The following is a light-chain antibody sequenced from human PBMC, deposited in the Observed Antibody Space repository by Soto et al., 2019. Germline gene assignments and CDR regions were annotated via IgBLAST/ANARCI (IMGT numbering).Light chain of an antibody. J-gene: IGLJ1*01. CDR1: SSNIGSNT. V-gene: IGLV1-44*01. Sequence: QSVLTQPPSASGTPGQRVTISCSVSSSNIGSNTVNWYQQLPGTAPKLLIYSNNQRPSGVPDRFSGSKSGTSASLTISGLQAEDEAYYYCCSYVGSFIFVFGTGTKVTVL. CDR2: SNN. CDR3: CSYVGSFIFV.